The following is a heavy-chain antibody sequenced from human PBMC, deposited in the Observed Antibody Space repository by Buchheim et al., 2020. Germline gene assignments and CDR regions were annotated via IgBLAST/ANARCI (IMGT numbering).Heavy chain of an antibody. D-gene: IGHD3-9*01. V-gene: IGHV3-21*01. CDR1: GFTFSSYS. Sequence: EVQLVESGGGLVKPGGSLRLSCAASGFTFSSYSMNWVRQAPGKGLEWVSSISSSSSYIYYADSVKGRFTTSRDNAKNSLYLQMNSLRAEDTAVYYCARGDVLRYFDWQDYYGMDVWGQGTT. CDR3: ARGDVLRYFDWQDYYGMDV. J-gene: IGHJ6*02. CDR2: ISSSSSYI.